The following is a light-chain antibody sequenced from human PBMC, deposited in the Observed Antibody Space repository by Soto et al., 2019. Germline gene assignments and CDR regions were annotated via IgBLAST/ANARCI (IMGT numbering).Light chain of an antibody. Sequence: DIQMTQSPSSLSASVGDRVTITCRASQSISSFLNWYQQKPGEAPKLLIYAATSLHSEVPSRFSGSGSATDFTLTISSLQPEDFATYYCQQTYTTPRTFGQGTTVEI. CDR3: QQTYTTPRT. J-gene: IGKJ1*01. CDR1: QSISSF. CDR2: AAT. V-gene: IGKV1-39*01.